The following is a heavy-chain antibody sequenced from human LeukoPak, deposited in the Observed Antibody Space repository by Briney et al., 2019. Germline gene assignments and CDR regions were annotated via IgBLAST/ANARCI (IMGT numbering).Heavy chain of an antibody. D-gene: IGHD5-18*01. J-gene: IGHJ4*02. V-gene: IGHV3-21*01. CDR2: ISSSSSYI. CDR3: ARDRRIQLWDYYFDY. CDR1: GCIFSSYS. Sequence: PGGALRLSCAASGCIFSSYSMNWVGQAPGKEVEGVSSISSSSSYIYYADSVKGRFTIPIDNAKNSLYLQMNSLRDEDTAVYYCARDRRIQLWDYYFDYWGQGTLVTVSS.